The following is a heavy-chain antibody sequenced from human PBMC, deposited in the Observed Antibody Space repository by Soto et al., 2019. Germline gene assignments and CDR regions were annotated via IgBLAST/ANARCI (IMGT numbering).Heavy chain of an antibody. CDR2: ISAYNGNT. Sequence: QVQLVQSGAEVKKPGASVKVSCKASGYTFTSYGISWVRQAPGQGLEWMGWISAYNGNTNYAQKLQGRVTMTKDPSTSTGDMELRSLRSDDTALYYCARGFCCGGSCYSGAFDYWGQGTLVTVSS. CDR1: GYTFTSYG. CDR3: ARGFCCGGSCYSGAFDY. J-gene: IGHJ4*02. V-gene: IGHV1-18*01. D-gene: IGHD2-15*01.